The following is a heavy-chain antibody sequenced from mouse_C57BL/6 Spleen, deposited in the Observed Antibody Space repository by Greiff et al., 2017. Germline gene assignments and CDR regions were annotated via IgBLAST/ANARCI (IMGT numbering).Heavy chain of an antibody. Sequence: QVQLQQPGAELVRPGTSVKLSCKASGYTFTSYWMHWVKQRPGQGLEWIGVIDPSDSYTTYNQKFKGKATLTVDTSSSTAYMQLSSLTSEDSAVYYCARGRDYGSSHWYFDVWGTGTTVTVSS. D-gene: IGHD1-1*01. CDR2: IDPSDSYT. J-gene: IGHJ1*03. V-gene: IGHV1-59*01. CDR3: ARGRDYGSSHWYFDV. CDR1: GYTFTSYW.